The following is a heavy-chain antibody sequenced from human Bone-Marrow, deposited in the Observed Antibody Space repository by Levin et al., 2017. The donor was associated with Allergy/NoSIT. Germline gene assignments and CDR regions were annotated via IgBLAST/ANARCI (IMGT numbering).Heavy chain of an antibody. CDR1: GGTFSSYT. CDR3: ARQGGVAVAGILS. J-gene: IGHJ4*02. CDR2: IIPILGIA. V-gene: IGHV1-69*02. D-gene: IGHD6-19*01. Sequence: KISCKASGGTFSSYTISWVRQAPGQGLEWMGRIIPILGIANYAQKFQGRVTITADKSTSTAYMELSSLRSEDTAVYYCARQGGVAVAGILSWGQGTLVTVSS.